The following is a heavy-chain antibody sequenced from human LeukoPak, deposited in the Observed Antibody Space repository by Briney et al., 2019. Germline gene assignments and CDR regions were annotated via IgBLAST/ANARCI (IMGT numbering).Heavy chain of an antibody. V-gene: IGHV1-18*01. Sequence: GASVKVSCKASGYTFISYGISWVRQPPGQGLEWMGWISTFNGITTSPQKLQGRVTLTTDTSTRTAYMELSSLRSEDTAVYYCARGDDYSNFYYYYYMDVWGKGTTVTVSS. CDR3: ARGDDYSNFYYYYYMDV. D-gene: IGHD4-11*01. J-gene: IGHJ6*03. CDR1: GYTFISYG. CDR2: ISTFNGIT.